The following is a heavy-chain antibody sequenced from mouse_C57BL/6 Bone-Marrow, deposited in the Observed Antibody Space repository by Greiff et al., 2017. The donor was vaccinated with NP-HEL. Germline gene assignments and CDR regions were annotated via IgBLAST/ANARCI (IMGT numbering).Heavy chain of an antibody. CDR3: TSDYYGSSPYYFDY. D-gene: IGHD1-1*01. J-gene: IGHJ2*01. V-gene: IGHV6-3*01. Sequence: EVQGVESGGGLVQPGGSMKLSCVASGFNFSNYWMNWVRQSPEKGLEWVAQIRLKSDNYATHYAESVKGRFTISRDDSKSSVYLQMNNLRAEDTGIYYCTSDYYGSSPYYFDYWGQGTTLTVSS. CDR2: IRLKSDNYAT. CDR1: GFNFSNYW.